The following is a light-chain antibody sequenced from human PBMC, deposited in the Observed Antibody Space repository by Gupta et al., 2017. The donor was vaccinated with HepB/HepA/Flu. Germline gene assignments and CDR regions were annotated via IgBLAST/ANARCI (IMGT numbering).Light chain of an antibody. CDR1: NVGSKS. Sequence: SYVLTQPPSVSVAPGKTARITCGGNNVGSKSVQWYQQKAGQAPVLVVDEDTDRPSGVSNLFSCSKAGNTASLTISGLQAEDEADYYCSSYTSSSTYVFGTGTKVTVL. J-gene: IGLJ1*01. V-gene: IGLV3-21*03. CDR2: EDT. CDR3: SSYTSSSTYV.